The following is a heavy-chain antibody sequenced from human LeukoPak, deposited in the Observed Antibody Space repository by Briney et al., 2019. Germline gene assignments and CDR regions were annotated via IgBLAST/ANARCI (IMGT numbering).Heavy chain of an antibody. D-gene: IGHD3-22*01. CDR3: ARKIYYDSSGHFDY. CDR2: ISSGSTYK. J-gene: IGHJ4*02. Sequence: GGPLRLSCEASGFTFSNYRMNWVRQAPGKGLEWVSSISSGSTYKYYADSVKGRFTISRDNAKNSLYLQMNSLRAEDTAVYYCARKIYYDSSGHFDYWGQGTLVTVSS. CDR1: GFTFSNYR. V-gene: IGHV3-21*01.